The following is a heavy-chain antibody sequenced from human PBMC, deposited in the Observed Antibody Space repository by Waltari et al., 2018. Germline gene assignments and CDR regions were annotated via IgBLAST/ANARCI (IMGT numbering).Heavy chain of an antibody. CDR1: GFTFSNYY. CDR3: VRYFRGGGYYYFDY. J-gene: IGHJ4*02. V-gene: IGHV3-7*03. Sequence: EVELVESGGGLVQPGGSLRLSCAASGFTFSNYYMGWVRHTPGKGLEWVANIKEDGSDKYYVDSVKGRFTISRDNAENSVYLQMNSLRADDTAVYFCVRYFRGGGYYYFDYWGQGTLVTVSS. CDR2: IKEDGSDK. D-gene: IGHD3-16*01.